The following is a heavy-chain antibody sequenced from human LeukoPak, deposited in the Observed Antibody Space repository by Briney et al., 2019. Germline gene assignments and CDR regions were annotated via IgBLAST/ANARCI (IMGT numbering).Heavy chain of an antibody. J-gene: IGHJ5*02. CDR1: GGTFSSYA. D-gene: IGHD3-10*01. V-gene: IGHV1-69*13. CDR2: IIPIFGTA. CDR3: ASLVYHYGSGARWFDP. Sequence: GASVNVSCKASGGTFSSYAISWVRQAPGQGLEWMGGIIPIFGTANYAQKFQGRVTITADESTSTAYMELSSLRSEDTAVYYCASLVYHYGSGARWFDPWGQGTLVTVSS.